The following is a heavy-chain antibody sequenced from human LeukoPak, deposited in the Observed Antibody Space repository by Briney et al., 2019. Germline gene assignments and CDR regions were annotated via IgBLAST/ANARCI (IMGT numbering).Heavy chain of an antibody. J-gene: IGHJ5*02. D-gene: IGHD2-2*01. Sequence: GASVKVSCTASGYTFTGYYMHWVRQAPGQGLEWMGWINPNSGGTNYAQKFQGRVTMTRDTSISTAYMELSRLRSDDTAVYYCALIVVVPAAISDWFDPWGQGTLVTVSS. CDR1: GYTFTGYY. CDR2: INPNSGGT. CDR3: ALIVVVPAAISDWFDP. V-gene: IGHV1-2*02.